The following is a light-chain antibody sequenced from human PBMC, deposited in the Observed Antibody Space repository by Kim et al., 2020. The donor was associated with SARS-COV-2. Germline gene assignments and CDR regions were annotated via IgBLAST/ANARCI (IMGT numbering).Light chain of an antibody. CDR2: RNG. J-gene: IGLJ3*02. V-gene: IGLV1-47*01. Sequence: GQRGTMSCYGSSANIGIKYVDWYKELPGTAPKLLSYRNGERPSGVPDRFSGSKSGTSASLAISGRRSEDEADYYCAAWDDSPSESLFGGGTQLTVL. CDR3: AAWDDSPSESL. CDR1: SANIGIKY.